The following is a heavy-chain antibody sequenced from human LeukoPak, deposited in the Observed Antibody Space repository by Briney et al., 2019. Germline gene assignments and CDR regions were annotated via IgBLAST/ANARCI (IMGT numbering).Heavy chain of an antibody. CDR1: GCTVSSYA. V-gene: IGHV1-69*04. CDR3: ADAFDI. J-gene: IGHJ3*02. Sequence: SVKVSCKASGCTVSSYAISWVRQAPGQGLEWMGRITTILAIANYPQKYTGRVTITADNSTSTAYMELSSMRSQDTAVYYCADAFDIWGQGTMVTVSS. CDR2: ITTILAIA.